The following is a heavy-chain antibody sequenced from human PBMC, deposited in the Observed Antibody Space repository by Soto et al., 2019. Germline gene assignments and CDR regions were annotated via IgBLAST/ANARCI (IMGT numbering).Heavy chain of an antibody. CDR2: ISATGGGT. D-gene: IGHD3-16*01. CDR3: AKDRRAGGNSAFYFDF. Sequence: GALRLSCAASGFKFSNYAMSWVRQAPGKGLEWVSLISATGGGTYYADSVKGRFTISRDNSHNTLYLQVHSLTAEDTAVYYCAKDRRAGGNSAFYFDFWGQGAQVTVSS. V-gene: IGHV3-23*01. CDR1: GFKFSNYA. J-gene: IGHJ4*02.